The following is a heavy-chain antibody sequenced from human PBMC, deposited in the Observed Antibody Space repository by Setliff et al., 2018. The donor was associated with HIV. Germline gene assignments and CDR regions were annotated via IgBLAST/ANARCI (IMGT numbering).Heavy chain of an antibody. CDR1: GYIFTVYH. D-gene: IGHD6-25*01. V-gene: IGHV1-2*07. Sequence: ASVKVSCKASGYIFTVYHIHWVRQAPGQGLEWIGWINPKSGDTKYSHEFEGRVTMTRDTSTSTAYMELNRLTSDDTAVYYCARVRLGYNDLTPPRYTHALGYWGQGTLVTVS. CDR2: INPKSGDT. J-gene: IGHJ4*02. CDR3: ARVRLGYNDLTPPRYTHALGY.